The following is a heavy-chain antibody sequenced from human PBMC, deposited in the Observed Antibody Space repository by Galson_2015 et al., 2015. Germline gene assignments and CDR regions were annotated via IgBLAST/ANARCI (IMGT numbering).Heavy chain of an antibody. CDR1: GDSISSRSYY. J-gene: IGHJ4*02. V-gene: IGHV4-39*01. Sequence: ATLSLTCTVSGDSISSRSYYWGWIRQPPGEGLEWIGRIYYSANTFNNPSLKSRVTISVDTSKNHVTLELSSVTAADTAVYYCARHTYDILTGYPLYYFDCWGQGTLVTVSS. CDR3: ARHTYDILTGYPLYYFDC. CDR2: IYYSANT. D-gene: IGHD3-9*01.